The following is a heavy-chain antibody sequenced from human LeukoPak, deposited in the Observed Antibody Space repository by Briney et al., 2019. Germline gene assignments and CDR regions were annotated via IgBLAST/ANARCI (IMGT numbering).Heavy chain of an antibody. D-gene: IGHD2-15*01. CDR3: ARPTTPYYYYGMDV. V-gene: IGHV1-69*13. J-gene: IGHJ6*02. CDR1: GGTFSSYA. Sequence: GASVKVSCKASGGTFSSYAISWVRQAPGQGLEWMGGIIPIFGTANYAQKFQGRVTITADESTSTAYMELSSLRSEDTAVYYCARPTTPYYYYGMDVWGQGTTVTVSS. CDR2: IIPIFGTA.